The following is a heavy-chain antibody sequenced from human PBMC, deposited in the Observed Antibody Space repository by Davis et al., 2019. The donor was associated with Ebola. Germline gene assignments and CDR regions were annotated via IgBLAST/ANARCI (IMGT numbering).Heavy chain of an antibody. CDR3: AKEEYYYGSGSYQYYVDY. J-gene: IGHJ4*02. V-gene: IGHV3-23*01. CDR2: ISGSGGST. D-gene: IGHD3-10*01. CDR1: GFTFSSYA. Sequence: GESLKISCAASGFTFSSYAMSWVRQAPGKGLEWVSAISGSGGSTYYADSVKGRFTISRDNSKNTLYLQMNSLRAEDTAVYYCAKEEYYYGSGSYQYYVDYWGQGTLVTVSS.